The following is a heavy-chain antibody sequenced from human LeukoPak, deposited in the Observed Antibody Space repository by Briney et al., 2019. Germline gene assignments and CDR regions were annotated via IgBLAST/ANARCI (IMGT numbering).Heavy chain of an antibody. J-gene: IGHJ5*02. CDR2: IYYSGGT. Sequence: SSGTLSLTRTVSGGSLSRRSFYWGWIRPPPRKGPEGVGGIYYSGGTHYNQSPKSRVTISVDTSKNQFSLKLSSVTAADTAVYYCARHRYDYVWGSYRDWGGSLNWFDPWGQGTLVTVSS. CDR1: GGSLSRRSFY. CDR3: ARHRYDYVWGSYRDWGGSLNWFDP. V-gene: IGHV4-39*01. D-gene: IGHD3-16*02.